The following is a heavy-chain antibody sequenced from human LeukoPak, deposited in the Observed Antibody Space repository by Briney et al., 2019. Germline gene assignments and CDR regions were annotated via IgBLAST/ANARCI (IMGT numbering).Heavy chain of an antibody. V-gene: IGHV3-23*01. D-gene: IGHD6-13*01. CDR1: GFTFSSYA. CDR2: IDASGGST. CDR3: ARDEGSSSTFDY. J-gene: IGHJ4*02. Sequence: PGGSLRLSCAASGFTFSSYAMTWVRQAPGKGLEWVSSIDASGGSTYYADSVKGRFTISRDNSKNTLYLQMNSLRAEDTAAYYCARDEGSSSTFDYWGQGTLVTVSS.